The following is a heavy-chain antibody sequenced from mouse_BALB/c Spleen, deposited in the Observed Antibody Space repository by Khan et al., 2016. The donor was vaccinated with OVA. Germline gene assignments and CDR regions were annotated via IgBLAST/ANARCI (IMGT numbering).Heavy chain of an antibody. D-gene: IGHD2-14*01. CDR2: IDPSNSET. CDR3: ARSGYAAFAY. V-gene: IGHV1-59*01. CDR1: GYTFTSYW. Sequence: QMQLEESGPELVRPGTSVKMSCKASGYTFTSYWMNWVKQRPGQGLEWIGMIDPSNSETTLNQKFKDKATLTEDKSSNTAYMQLSSLTSEDSAVYLCARSGYAAFAYWGQGTLVTVSA. J-gene: IGHJ3*01.